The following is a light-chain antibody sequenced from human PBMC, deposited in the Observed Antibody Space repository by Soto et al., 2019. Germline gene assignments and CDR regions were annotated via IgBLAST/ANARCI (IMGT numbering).Light chain of an antibody. Sequence: EIVLTQSPVTLSVSPGDRVTLSCRASQSVSSNYLAWYHQRPGQAPRLLIFGASYRATGIPDRFSGSGSGTDFTLTISRLEPEDFAVYYCQQYSSSPPEFTFGPGTKVDSK. V-gene: IGKV3-20*01. CDR1: QSVSSNY. J-gene: IGKJ3*01. CDR3: QQYSSSPPEFT. CDR2: GAS.